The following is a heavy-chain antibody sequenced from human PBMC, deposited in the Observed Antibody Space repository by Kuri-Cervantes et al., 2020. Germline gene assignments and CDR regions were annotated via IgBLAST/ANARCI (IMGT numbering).Heavy chain of an antibody. V-gene: IGHV3-30*03. CDR1: GFSFSDFG. CDR3: ARDLQPKPPNGDFDY. D-gene: IGHD2-8*01. Sequence: GESLKISCAASGFSFSDFGMHWVRQAPGKGLEWVAVISDDGSNKYYADSVKGRFTISRDNSKNTLYLQMNSLRAEDTAVYYCARDLQPKPPNGDFDYWGQGTLVTVSS. J-gene: IGHJ4*02. CDR2: ISDDGSNK.